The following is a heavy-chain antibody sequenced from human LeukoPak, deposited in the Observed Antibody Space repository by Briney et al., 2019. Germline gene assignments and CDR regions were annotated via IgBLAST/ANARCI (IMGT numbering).Heavy chain of an antibody. D-gene: IGHD6-13*01. CDR2: IYYSGST. V-gene: IGHV4-59*01. Sequence: SETLSLTCTVSGVSISSYHWSWLRQPPGKGLEWIAYIYYSGSTNYNPSLKSRVTISVDTSKNQFSLKLSSVTAADTAVYYCARVYYSNSYDYWYFDLWGRGTLVTVSS. CDR3: ARVYYSNSYDYWYFDL. J-gene: IGHJ2*01. CDR1: GVSISSYH.